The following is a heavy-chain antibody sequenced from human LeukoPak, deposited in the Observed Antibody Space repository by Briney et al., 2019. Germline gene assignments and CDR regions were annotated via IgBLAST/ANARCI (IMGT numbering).Heavy chain of an antibody. D-gene: IGHD6-13*01. Sequence: KPGGSLRLSCAASGFIFSDHYMSWIRQAPGKGLEWLSYSSSSGNTTHYADSVRGRFTLSRDNAKTSLFLQMNSLRVEDTAIYYCARDGTSSWYFDSWGQGTLVTVAS. V-gene: IGHV3-11*01. CDR1: GFIFSDHY. CDR3: ARDGTSSWYFDS. J-gene: IGHJ4*02. CDR2: SSSSGNTT.